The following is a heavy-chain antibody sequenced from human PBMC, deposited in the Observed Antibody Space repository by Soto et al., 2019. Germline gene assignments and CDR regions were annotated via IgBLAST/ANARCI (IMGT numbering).Heavy chain of an antibody. V-gene: IGHV1-2*04. CDR1: GGTFSSYA. CDR2: INPNSGGT. J-gene: IGHJ6*02. CDR3: ARGAKFHRRRWYYYGMDV. Sequence: ASVKVSCKASGGTFSSYAISWVRQAPGQGLEWMGWINPNSGGTNYAQKFQGWVTMTRDTSISTAYMELSRLRSDDTAVYYCARGAKFHRRRWYYYGMDVWGQGTTVTVSS.